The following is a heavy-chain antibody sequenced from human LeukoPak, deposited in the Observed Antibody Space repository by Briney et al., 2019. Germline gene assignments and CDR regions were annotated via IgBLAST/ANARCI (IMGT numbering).Heavy chain of an antibody. D-gene: IGHD2-8*02. Sequence: ASVKVSCKASGYTFNNYGITWVRQAPGQGLEWMGWISTYNGNTNYAQKLQGRVTMTTDTSTSTAYMELRSLRSDDTAVYYCARAVAYGIDTGYFDYWGQGTLVTVSS. CDR1: GYTFNNYG. V-gene: IGHV1-18*01. CDR3: ARAVAYGIDTGYFDY. J-gene: IGHJ4*02. CDR2: ISTYNGNT.